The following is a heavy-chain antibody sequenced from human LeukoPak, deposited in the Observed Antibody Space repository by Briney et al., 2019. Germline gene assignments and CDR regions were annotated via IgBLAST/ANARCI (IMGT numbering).Heavy chain of an antibody. Sequence: GASVKVSCKASGYTFTSYGISWVRQAPGQGLEWMGWISAYNGNTNYAQKLQGRVTMTTDTSTSTAYMELRSLRSDDTAVYYCARDPVIVVVPAASDAFDIWGQGTMVTVSS. V-gene: IGHV1-18*01. CDR1: GYTFTSYG. CDR2: ISAYNGNT. CDR3: ARDPVIVVVPAASDAFDI. D-gene: IGHD2-2*01. J-gene: IGHJ3*02.